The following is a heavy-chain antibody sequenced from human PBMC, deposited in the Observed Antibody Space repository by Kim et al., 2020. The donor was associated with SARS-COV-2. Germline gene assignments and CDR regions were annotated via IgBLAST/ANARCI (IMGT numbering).Heavy chain of an antibody. V-gene: IGHV3-15*01. D-gene: IGHD3-10*01. CDR3: TTEGSLLWFGVRGGRQDGDY. CDR2: IKSKTDGGTT. Sequence: GGSLRLSCAASGFTFSNAWMSWVRQAPGKGLEWVGRIKSKTDGGTTDYAAPVKGRFTISRDDSKNTLYLQMNSLKTEDTAVYYCTTEGSLLWFGVRGGRQDGDYWGQGTLVTVSS. CDR1: GFTFSNAW. J-gene: IGHJ4*02.